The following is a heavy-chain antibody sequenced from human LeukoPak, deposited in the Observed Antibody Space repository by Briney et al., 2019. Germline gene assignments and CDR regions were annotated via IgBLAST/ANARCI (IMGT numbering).Heavy chain of an antibody. CDR1: GGSISSGGYY. V-gene: IGHV4-31*03. Sequence: SQTLSLTCTVSGGSISSGGYYWSWIRQHPGKGLEWIGYIYYSGSTYYNPSLKSRVTISVDTSKNQFSLKLSSVTAAGTAVYYCARGRVGDVWGSYPRNRPYYFDYWGQGTLVTVSS. J-gene: IGHJ4*02. CDR2: IYYSGST. D-gene: IGHD3-16*02. CDR3: ARGRVGDVWGSYPRNRPYYFDY.